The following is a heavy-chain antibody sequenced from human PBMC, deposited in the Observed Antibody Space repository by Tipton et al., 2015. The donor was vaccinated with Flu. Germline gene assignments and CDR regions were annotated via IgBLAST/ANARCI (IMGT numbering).Heavy chain of an antibody. CDR2: INPNSGGT. J-gene: IGHJ4*02. D-gene: IGHD2-15*01. CDR3: AREEMVVAEGYFDY. Sequence: QLVQSGAEVKRPGASVKVSCKASGYTFTGYYMHWVRQAPGQGLEWMGWINPNSGGTNYAQKFQGRVTMTRDTSISTAYMELSRLRSDDTAVYYCAREEMVVAEGYFDYWGQGTLVTVSS. CDR1: GYTFTGYY. V-gene: IGHV1-2*02.